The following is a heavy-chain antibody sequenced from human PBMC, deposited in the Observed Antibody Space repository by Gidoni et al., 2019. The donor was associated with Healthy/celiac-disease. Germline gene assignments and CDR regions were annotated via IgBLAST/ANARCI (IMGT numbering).Heavy chain of an antibody. CDR2: IWYDGSNK. V-gene: IGHV3-33*08. J-gene: IGHJ4*02. CDR1: GFTFSSYG. CDR3: ARDVGVTMVRGVQDY. Sequence: QVQLVESGGGVVQPGRSLRLSCAASGFTFSSYGMHWVRQAPGKGLEWVAVIWYDGSNKYYADSVKGRFTISRDNSKNTLYLQMNSLRAEDTAVYYCARDVGVTMVRGVQDYWGQGTLVTVSS. D-gene: IGHD3-10*01.